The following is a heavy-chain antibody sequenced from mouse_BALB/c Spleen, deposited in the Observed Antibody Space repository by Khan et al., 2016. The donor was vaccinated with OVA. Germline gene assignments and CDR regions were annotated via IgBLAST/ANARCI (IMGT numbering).Heavy chain of an antibody. D-gene: IGHD2-3*01. CDR2: IRTKDNGYTT. J-gene: IGHJ4*01. Sequence: EVELVESGGGLVQPGGSLRLSCATSGFTFTDYYMSWVRQPPGQALEWLGFIRTKDNGYTTEYSASVKGRFTISRDNSQTILYLQMNTLRAADSATYYCARDRWLLRVMDYWGQGTSVTVSS. CDR3: ARDRWLLRVMDY. CDR1: GFTFTDYY. V-gene: IGHV7-3*02.